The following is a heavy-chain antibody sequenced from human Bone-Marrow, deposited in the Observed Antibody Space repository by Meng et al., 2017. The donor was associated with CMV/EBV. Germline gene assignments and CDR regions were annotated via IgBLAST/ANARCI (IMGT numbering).Heavy chain of an antibody. Sequence: SETLSLTCAVYAGSFSGYYWSWIRQPPGKGLEWIGEINHSGSTNYNPSLKSRVTISVDTSKNQFSLKLSSVTAADTAVYYCARGAYYYDSPHDACDIWGQGKMINVAS. V-gene: IGHV4-34*01. CDR1: AGSFSGYY. J-gene: IGHJ3*02. D-gene: IGHD3-22*01. CDR2: INHSGST. CDR3: ARGAYYYDSPHDACDI.